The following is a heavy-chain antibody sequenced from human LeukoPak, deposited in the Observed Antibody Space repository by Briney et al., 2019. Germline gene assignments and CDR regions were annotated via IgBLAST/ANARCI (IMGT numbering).Heavy chain of an antibody. CDR3: ARWITVTIVGSYYFDY. V-gene: IGHV4-59*01. CDR1: GVSISSYY. D-gene: IGHD4-17*01. J-gene: IGHJ4*02. CDR2: IYYSWRT. Sequence: SETLSLTCTVSGVSISSYYWSWIRQPPGKGLEGIGYIYYSWRTNYNPSLKSRVTISVDTSKNQFSLKLSSVTAADTAVYYCARWITVTIVGSYYFDYWGQGTLVTVSS.